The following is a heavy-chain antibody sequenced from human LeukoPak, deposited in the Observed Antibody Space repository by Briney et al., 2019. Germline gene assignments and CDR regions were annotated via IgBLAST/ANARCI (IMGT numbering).Heavy chain of an antibody. CDR2: IYHSGST. D-gene: IGHD6-13*01. V-gene: IGHV4-4*02. Sequence: SETLSLTCAVSGGSISSTNWWTWVRQPPGKGLEWIGEIYHSGSTNYNPSLKSRVTISVDKSKNQFSLKLTSVTAADTAVYYCARVRIAAAGTDAFDIWGQGTMVTVSS. CDR1: GGSISSTNW. CDR3: ARVRIAAAGTDAFDI. J-gene: IGHJ3*02.